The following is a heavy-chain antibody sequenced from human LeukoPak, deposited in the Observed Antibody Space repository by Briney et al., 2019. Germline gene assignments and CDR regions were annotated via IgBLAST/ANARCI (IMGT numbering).Heavy chain of an antibody. CDR1: GSTISANY. V-gene: IGHV3-74*01. CDR3: LMYTSGWN. J-gene: IGHJ4*02. CDR2: INSDGTST. D-gene: IGHD6-19*01. Sequence: GGSLRLSCAVSGSTISANYMHWIRQAPGKGLVWVSRINSDGTSTTYADSVRGRFTISRDNAKNMLYLQMNSLRAEDTAMYYCLMYTSGWNWGQGALVTVSS.